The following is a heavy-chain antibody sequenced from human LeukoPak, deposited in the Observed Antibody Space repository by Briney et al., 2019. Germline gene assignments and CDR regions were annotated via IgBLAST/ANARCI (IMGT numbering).Heavy chain of an antibody. Sequence: GGSLRLSCAASGFTFSDSGMNWVRQAPGKGLEWVAVISYDGSNKYYADSVKGRFTISRDNSKNTLYLQMNSLRAEDTAVYYCAREGSSSWGPQYFQHWGQGTLVTVSS. CDR3: AREGSSSWGPQYFQH. CDR1: GFTFSDSG. CDR2: ISYDGSNK. V-gene: IGHV3-30*03. J-gene: IGHJ1*01. D-gene: IGHD6-13*01.